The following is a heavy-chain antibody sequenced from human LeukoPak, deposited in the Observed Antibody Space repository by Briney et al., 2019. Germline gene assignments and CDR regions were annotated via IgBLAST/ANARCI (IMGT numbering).Heavy chain of an antibody. J-gene: IGHJ6*03. D-gene: IGHD2-2*01. CDR1: GGSFSGYY. CDR3: ARHQSYYYDYYMDV. V-gene: IGHV4-34*01. CDR2: INHSGST. Sequence: SETLSLTCAVYGGSFSGYYWSWIRQPPGKGLEWIGEINHSGSTNYNPSLRSRVTISVDTSKNQFSLKLTSVTAADTAVYYCARHQSYYYDYYMDVWGKGTTVTISS.